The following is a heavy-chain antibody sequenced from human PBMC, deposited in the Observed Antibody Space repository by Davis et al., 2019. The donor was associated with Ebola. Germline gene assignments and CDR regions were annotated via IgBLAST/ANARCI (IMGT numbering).Heavy chain of an antibody. J-gene: IGHJ5*02. CDR3: ARDVSMDTIFGVVITNWFDP. CDR2: ISSSSSYI. D-gene: IGHD3-3*01. V-gene: IGHV3-21*01. Sequence: WGSLRLSCAASGFTFSSYSMNWVRQAPGKGLEWVSSISSSSSYIYYADSVKGRFTISRDNAKNSLYLQMNSLRAEDTAVYYCARDVSMDTIFGVVITNWFDPWGQGTLVTVSS. CDR1: GFTFSSYS.